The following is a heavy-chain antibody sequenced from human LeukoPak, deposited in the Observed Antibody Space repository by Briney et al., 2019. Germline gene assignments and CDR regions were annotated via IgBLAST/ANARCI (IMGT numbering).Heavy chain of an antibody. Sequence: PSETLSLTCTVSGGSIGSYYWSWIRQPPGKGLEWIGYIYNSGSTNYIPSLKSRVSISVDTSKNQFSLNLSSVTAADTAVYYCARARDYVWGSYRYWYFDLWGRGTLVTVSS. V-gene: IGHV4-59*01. CDR3: ARARDYVWGSYRYWYFDL. CDR2: IYNSGST. CDR1: GGSIGSYY. J-gene: IGHJ2*01. D-gene: IGHD3-16*02.